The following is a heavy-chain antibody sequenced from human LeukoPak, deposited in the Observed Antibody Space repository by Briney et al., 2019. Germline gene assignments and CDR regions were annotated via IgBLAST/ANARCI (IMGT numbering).Heavy chain of an antibody. J-gene: IGHJ6*03. D-gene: IGHD3-10*01. CDR3: AKRDGSGSYYIPYYMDV. V-gene: IGHV3-23*01. Sequence: HTGGSLRLSCAASGFTFSSYAMSWVRQAPGKGLEWVSAISGSGGSTYYADSVKGRFTISRDNSKNTLYLQMNSLRAEDTAVYYCAKRDGSGSYYIPYYMDVWGKGTTVTVSS. CDR2: ISGSGGST. CDR1: GFTFSSYA.